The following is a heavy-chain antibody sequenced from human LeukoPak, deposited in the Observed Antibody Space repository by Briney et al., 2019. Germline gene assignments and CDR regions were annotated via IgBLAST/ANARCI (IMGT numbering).Heavy chain of an antibody. CDR3: AKDSSGFVSYFDY. CDR1: GFTFSSYA. Sequence: PGGSLRLSCAASGFTFSSYAMSWVRQAPGKGLEWVSAITASGGSTYYADSVKGRFTISRDNSKNTLHLQMNSLRAEDTAVYYCAKDSSGFVSYFDYWGQGTLVTVSS. V-gene: IGHV3-23*01. J-gene: IGHJ4*02. D-gene: IGHD6-19*01. CDR2: ITASGGST.